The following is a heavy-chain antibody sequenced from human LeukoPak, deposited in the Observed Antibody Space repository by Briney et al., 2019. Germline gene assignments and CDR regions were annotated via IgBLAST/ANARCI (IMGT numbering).Heavy chain of an antibody. CDR3: AREPRDCSSTSCYGRYYDFWSGYNDYYYYGMDV. D-gene: IGHD2-2*01. V-gene: IGHV4-34*01. J-gene: IGHJ6*02. Sequence: PSETLSLTCAVYGGSFSGYYWSWIRQPPGKGLEWIGEINHSGSTNYNPSLKSRVTISVDTSKNQFSLKLSSVTAADTAVYYCAREPRDCSSTSCYGRYYDFWSGYNDYYYYGMDVWGQGTTVTVSS. CDR1: GGSFSGYY. CDR2: INHSGST.